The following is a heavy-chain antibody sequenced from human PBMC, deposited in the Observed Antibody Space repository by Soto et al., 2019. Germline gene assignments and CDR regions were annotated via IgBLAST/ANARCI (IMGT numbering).Heavy chain of an antibody. CDR3: AKDLIRGDGYIDFDY. V-gene: IGHV3-23*01. J-gene: IGHJ4*02. CDR2: IFAGGGST. D-gene: IGHD3-10*01. Sequence: GGSLRLSCAPSGFTFSNYAMFWVRQAPGKGLEWVSTIFAGGGSTNYAGSVKGRFTISRDNSKNILFLQMDSLRAEDTAVYFCAKDLIRGDGYIDFDYWGQGTLVTVSS. CDR1: GFTFSNYA.